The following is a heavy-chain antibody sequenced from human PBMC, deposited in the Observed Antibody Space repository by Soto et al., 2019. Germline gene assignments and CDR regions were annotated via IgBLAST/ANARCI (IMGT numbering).Heavy chain of an antibody. J-gene: IGHJ4*02. CDR1: GFTFSSYA. D-gene: IGHD3-10*01. Sequence: GGSLRLSCAASGFTFSSYAMSWVRQAPGKGLEWVSGISGSGGSTYYADSVKGRFTISRDNSKNTLYLQMNSLTAEDTAVYYCAKSPTLWFGELLFEYWGQGTLVTVSS. CDR3: AKSPTLWFGELLFEY. V-gene: IGHV3-23*01. CDR2: ISGSGGST.